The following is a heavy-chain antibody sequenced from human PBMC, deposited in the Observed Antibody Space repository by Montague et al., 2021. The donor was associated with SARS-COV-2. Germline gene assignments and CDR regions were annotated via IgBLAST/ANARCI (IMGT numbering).Heavy chain of an antibody. CDR3: ARQGGSNYGWFDP. D-gene: IGHD1-26*01. J-gene: IGHJ5*02. Sequence: SETLSLTCTVSGASINSRYWSWVRQPPGKGLEWIGYYYSGSTKYNPSLKGRVTISVDTSKNQFSVKVTSVTAADAAVYYCARQGGSNYGWFDPWGQGTLVTVSS. CDR1: GASINSRY. CDR2: YYSGST. V-gene: IGHV4-59*08.